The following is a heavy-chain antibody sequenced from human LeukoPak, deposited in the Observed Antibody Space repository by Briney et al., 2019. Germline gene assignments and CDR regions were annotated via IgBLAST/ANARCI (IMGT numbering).Heavy chain of an antibody. J-gene: IGHJ3*02. CDR2: ISGRSSTI. CDR3: ARALSSGLNHWHGCDS. V-gene: IGHV3-48*04. CDR1: GFPFSTYS. Sequence: GGSLRLSCAASGFPFSTYSMNWVRQAPGGGLEWVSSISGRSSTIYYGDSVRGRFTIPRDNAENSLYLQVNSVRAEDTAVYLCARALSSGLNHWHGCDSWGQGTMATVSS. D-gene: IGHD6-19*01.